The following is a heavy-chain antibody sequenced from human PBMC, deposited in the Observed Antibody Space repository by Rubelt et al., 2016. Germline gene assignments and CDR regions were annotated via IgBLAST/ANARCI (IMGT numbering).Heavy chain of an antibody. CDR3: SASAPTLFPLVSCENSPSDTSSVAVGCLAQDF. D-gene: IGHD6-25*01. CDR1: GFTFSSYA. J-gene: IGHJ1*01. CDR2: ISGSGGST. V-gene: IGHV3-23*04. Sequence: VQLVESGGGSVQPGGSLRLSCAASGFTFSSYAMSWVRQAPGKGLEWVSAISGSGGSTYYADSVKGRFTISRDNSKNTLYLQMNSLRAEDTAVYYWSASAPTLFPLVSCENSPSDTSSVAVGCLAQDF.